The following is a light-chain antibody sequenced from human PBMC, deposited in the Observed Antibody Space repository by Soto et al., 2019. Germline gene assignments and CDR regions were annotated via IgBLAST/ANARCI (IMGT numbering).Light chain of an antibody. Sequence: EIVFTQSPGTLSLSPGERATLSCRASQSVSSSYLAWYQQRPGQAPRLLIYDASKRDTGVPGRFSGSGSGTDFSLTISRLEPEDFTVYYCQQRSNSPLTFGGGTKVDIK. CDR2: DAS. CDR1: QSVSSSY. V-gene: IGKV3D-20*02. CDR3: QQRSNSPLT. J-gene: IGKJ4*01.